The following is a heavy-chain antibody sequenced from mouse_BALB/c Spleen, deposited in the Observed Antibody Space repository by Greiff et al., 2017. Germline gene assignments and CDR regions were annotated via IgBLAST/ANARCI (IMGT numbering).Heavy chain of an antibody. Sequence: VQLQHSGAELVKPGASVKLSCTASGFNIKDTYMHWVKQRPEQGLEWIGRIDPANGNTKYDPKFQGKATITADTSSNTAYLQLSSLTSEDTAVYYCALRQLGPWFAYWGQGTLVTVSA. J-gene: IGHJ3*01. V-gene: IGHV14-3*02. CDR3: ALRQLGPWFAY. CDR2: IDPANGNT. D-gene: IGHD3-2*01. CDR1: GFNIKDTY.